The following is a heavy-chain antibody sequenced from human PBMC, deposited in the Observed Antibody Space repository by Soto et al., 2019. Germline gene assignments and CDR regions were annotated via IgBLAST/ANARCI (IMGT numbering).Heavy chain of an antibody. CDR3: ARVGVGEYLNYFDY. D-gene: IGHD4-17*01. CDR1: GFTFSDYG. J-gene: IGHJ4*02. CDR2: IWYDGSIR. V-gene: IGHV3-33*01. Sequence: QVQLVESGGGGVQPGRSLRLSCAASGFTFSDYGMYWVRQAPGKGLEWVAMIWYDGSIRYYEDSVKGRFTISRDNSNNTLYLQMNSLRVEDTAVYYCARVGVGEYLNYFDYWGQGILVTVSS.